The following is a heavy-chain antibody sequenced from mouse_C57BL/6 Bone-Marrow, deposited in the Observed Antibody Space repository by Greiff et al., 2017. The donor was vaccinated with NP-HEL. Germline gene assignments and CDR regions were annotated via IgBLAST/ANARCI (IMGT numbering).Heavy chain of an antibody. CDR3: AGWGYPRFAY. Sequence: QVQLKQPGAELVKPGASVKLSCKASGYTFTSYWMHWVKQRPGQGLEWIGMIHPNSGSTNYNEKFKSKATLTVDKSSSTADMQLSSLTSEDSAVYYCAGWGYPRFAYWGGGTLVTVSA. CDR2: IHPNSGST. D-gene: IGHD2-2*01. CDR1: GYTFTSYW. J-gene: IGHJ3*01. V-gene: IGHV1-64*01.